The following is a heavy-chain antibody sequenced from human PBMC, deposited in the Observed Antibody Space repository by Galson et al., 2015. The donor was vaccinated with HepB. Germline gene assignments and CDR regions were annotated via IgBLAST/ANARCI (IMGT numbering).Heavy chain of an antibody. CDR1: GYTFTSYG. CDR2: ISAYNGNT. CDR3: ARYRLVAAGAYYYYYYGMDV. J-gene: IGHJ6*02. Sequence: SVKVSCKASGYTFTSYGISWVRQAPGQGLEWMGWISAYNGNTNYAQKLQGRVTMTTDTSTSTAYMELRSLRSDDTAVYYCARYRLVAAGAYYYYYYGMDVWGQGTTVTVSS. V-gene: IGHV1-18*04. D-gene: IGHD6-13*01.